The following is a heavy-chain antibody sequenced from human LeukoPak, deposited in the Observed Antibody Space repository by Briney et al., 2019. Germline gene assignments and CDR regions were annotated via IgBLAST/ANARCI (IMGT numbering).Heavy chain of an antibody. Sequence: SETLSLTCTVSGGSISSYYWSWIRQPPGKGLEWIGYIYYSGSTSYNPSLKSRVTISVDTSKKQFSLKLSSVTAADTAVYYCAREGTHTTTWYHWFDPWGQGTLVTVSS. V-gene: IGHV4-59*12. CDR3: AREGTHTTTWYHWFDP. D-gene: IGHD2/OR15-2a*01. CDR1: GGSISSYY. CDR2: IYYSGST. J-gene: IGHJ5*02.